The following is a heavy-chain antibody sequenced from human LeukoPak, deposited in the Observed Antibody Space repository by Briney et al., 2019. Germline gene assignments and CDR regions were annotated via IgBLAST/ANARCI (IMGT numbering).Heavy chain of an antibody. CDR1: GYTFTSYA. Sequence: ASVKVSCKASGYTFTSYAMNWVRQAPGQGLEWVGWINTNTGNPTYAQGFTGRFVFSLDTSVSTAYLQISSLKAEDTAVYYCAREGGPYSSSSSWGLFDYWGQGTLVTVSS. V-gene: IGHV7-4-1*02. J-gene: IGHJ4*02. CDR2: INTNTGNP. D-gene: IGHD6-6*01. CDR3: AREGGPYSSSSSWGLFDY.